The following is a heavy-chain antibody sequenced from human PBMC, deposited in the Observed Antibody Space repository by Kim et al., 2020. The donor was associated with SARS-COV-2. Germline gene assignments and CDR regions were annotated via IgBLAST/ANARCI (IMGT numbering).Heavy chain of an antibody. D-gene: IGHD2-2*01. CDR2: INPSGGST. V-gene: IGHV1-46*01. Sequence: ASVKVSCKASGYTFTSYYMHWVRQAPGQGLEWMGIINPSGGSTSYAQKFQGRVTMTRDTSTSTVYMELSSLRSEDTAVYYCARDVIASIGYCSSTSCFKNYYYGMDVWGQGTTVTVSS. CDR1: GYTFTSYY. J-gene: IGHJ6*02. CDR3: ARDVIASIGYCSSTSCFKNYYYGMDV.